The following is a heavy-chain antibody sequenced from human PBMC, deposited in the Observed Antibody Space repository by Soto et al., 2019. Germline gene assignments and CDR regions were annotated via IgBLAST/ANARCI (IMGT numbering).Heavy chain of an antibody. J-gene: IGHJ4*02. Sequence: GGSLRLSCAASGFTFSNAWMNWVRQAPGKGLEWVGRIKSKTDGETTDYAAPVKGRFTISRDDSKNTLYLQTNSLKTEDTAVYYCTTVDEWLVPGVDYWGQGTLVTVSS. CDR3: TTVDEWLVPGVDY. D-gene: IGHD6-19*01. CDR1: GFTFSNAW. CDR2: IKSKTDGETT. V-gene: IGHV3-15*07.